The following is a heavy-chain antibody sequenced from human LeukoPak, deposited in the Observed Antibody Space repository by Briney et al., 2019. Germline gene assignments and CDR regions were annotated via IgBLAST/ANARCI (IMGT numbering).Heavy chain of an antibody. CDR2: INPSGGST. CDR1: GYTFTSYY. D-gene: IGHD5-18*01. V-gene: IGHV1-46*01. J-gene: IGHJ4*02. Sequence: ASVTVSCKASGYTFTSYYIHWVRQAPGQGLEWMGIINPSGGSTSYAQKFQGRVTMTRDTSTSTVYMELSSLRSEDTAVYYCAREAGAAMAPFDYWGQGTLVTVSS. CDR3: AREAGAAMAPFDY.